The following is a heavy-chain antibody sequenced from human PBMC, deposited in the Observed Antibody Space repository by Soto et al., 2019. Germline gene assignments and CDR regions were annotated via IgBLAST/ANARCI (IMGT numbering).Heavy chain of an antibody. V-gene: IGHV4-30-2*01. CDR3: ARDPWGDDDGV. CDR2: IYYSGTT. Sequence: QLQLQESGSGLVKPSQTLSLTCAVSGVSISNDGYSWSWIRQPPGRGLQWIGYIYYSGTTHYNQSLQRRVTIPVDRSKHKIFLRLRFVTAADTAVYYCARDPWGDDDGVWGRGTLVTGSS. CDR1: GVSISNDGYS. D-gene: IGHD2-21*02. J-gene: IGHJ4*02.